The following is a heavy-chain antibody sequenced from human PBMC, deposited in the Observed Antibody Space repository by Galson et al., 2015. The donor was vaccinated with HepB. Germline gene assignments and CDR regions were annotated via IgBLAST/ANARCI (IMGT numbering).Heavy chain of an antibody. CDR2: IYYSGST. Sequence: ETLSLTCTVSGGSISSSSYYWGWIRQPPGKGLEWIGSIYYSGSTYYNPSLKSRVTISVDTSKNQFSLKLSSVTAADTAVYYCARVGGYCSSTSCSTPQNWFDPWGQGTLVTVSS. J-gene: IGHJ5*02. CDR1: GGSISSSSYY. CDR3: ARVGGYCSSTSCSTPQNWFDP. V-gene: IGHV4-39*07. D-gene: IGHD2-2*01.